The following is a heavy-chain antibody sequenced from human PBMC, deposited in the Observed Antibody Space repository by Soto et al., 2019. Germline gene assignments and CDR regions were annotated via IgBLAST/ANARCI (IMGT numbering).Heavy chain of an antibody. J-gene: IGHJ6*03. CDR1: GGTFSSYT. Sequence: SVKVSCKASGGTFSSYTISWVRQAPGQGLEWMGRIIPILGIANYAQKFQGRVTITADKSTSTAYMELSSLRSEDTAVYYCARDRGSGTTSATSYYYYMDVWGKGTTVTVSS. V-gene: IGHV1-69*04. CDR3: ARDRGSGTTSATSYYYYMDV. D-gene: IGHD1-7*01. CDR2: IIPILGIA.